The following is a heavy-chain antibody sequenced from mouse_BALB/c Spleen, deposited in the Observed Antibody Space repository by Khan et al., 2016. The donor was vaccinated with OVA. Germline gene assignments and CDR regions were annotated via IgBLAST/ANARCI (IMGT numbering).Heavy chain of an antibody. CDR3: AREGYGFGPWFTY. D-gene: IGHD1-2*01. CDR2: ISYDGSN. J-gene: IGHJ3*01. CDR1: GYSITGGYY. V-gene: IGHV3-6*02. Sequence: VQLKESGPGLVKPSQSLSLTCSVTGYSITGGYYWNWIRQFPGNKLEWMGYISYDGSNQNNPSLKNRISITRDTSKNQFFLKLNSVTSEDTATCYCAREGYGFGPWFTYWGQGTLVTVSA.